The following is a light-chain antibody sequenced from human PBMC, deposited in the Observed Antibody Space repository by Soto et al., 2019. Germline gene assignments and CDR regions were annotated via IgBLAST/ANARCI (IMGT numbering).Light chain of an antibody. CDR2: GDN. CDR3: QSYNSSRTTLV. V-gene: IGLV1-40*01. Sequence: QSVLTQPASVSGAPGQRVAISCTGSSSNIGAEYNVHWYQQLPGTAPKRLIYGDNNRPSGVPDRFSGSKSGTSASLPITGLQPEDEADYYCQSYNSSRTTLVFGTGTKVTVL. J-gene: IGLJ1*01. CDR1: SSNIGAEYN.